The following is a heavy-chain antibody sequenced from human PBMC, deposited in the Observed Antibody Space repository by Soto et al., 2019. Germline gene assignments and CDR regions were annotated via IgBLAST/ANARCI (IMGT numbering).Heavy chain of an antibody. J-gene: IGHJ5*01. D-gene: IGHD2-21*01. CDR3: ANSPRQLLRRCQWFDS. CDR2: IIPFSGTV. V-gene: IGHV1-69*01. CDR1: GGSFSSYA. Sequence: QVQLVQSGAEVKKPGSSVKVSCKASGGSFSSYAFTWMRQAPGQGLEWMGGIIPFSGTVNYAQQFQDRLTMAADESTSTAYMELSTLRLEDTAVYYCANSPRQLLRRCQWFDSWGQGTLVTVSS.